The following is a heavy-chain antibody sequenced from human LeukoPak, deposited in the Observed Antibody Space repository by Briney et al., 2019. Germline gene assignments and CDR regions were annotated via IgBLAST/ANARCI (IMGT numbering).Heavy chain of an antibody. V-gene: IGHV1-18*01. CDR3: ARGSIAGRDYYYMDV. CDR2: VGGNSAYR. J-gene: IGHJ6*03. CDR1: GYTFTSFG. D-gene: IGHD3-22*01. Sequence: ASVKVSCKASGYTFTSFGISWIRQAPGQGLEWMGWVGGNSAYRNSAQKFQDRVTMTTDTSTNTAYMELRSLRSDDTAVYYCARGSIAGRDYYYMDVWGKGTTVTVS.